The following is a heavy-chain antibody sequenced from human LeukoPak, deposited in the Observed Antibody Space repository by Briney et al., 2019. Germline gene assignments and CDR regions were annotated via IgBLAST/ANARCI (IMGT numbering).Heavy chain of an antibody. CDR2: ISAYNGNT. D-gene: IGHD6-13*01. V-gene: IGHV1-18*01. J-gene: IGHJ4*02. Sequence: ASVKVSCKASGYTFTSYGISWVRQAPGQGLEWMGWISAYNGNTNYAQKLQGRVTMTTDTSTSTAYMELRSLRSDDTAVYYCARDKPRTAAGRESDYWGQGTLVTVSS. CDR3: ARDKPRTAAGRESDY. CDR1: GYTFTSYG.